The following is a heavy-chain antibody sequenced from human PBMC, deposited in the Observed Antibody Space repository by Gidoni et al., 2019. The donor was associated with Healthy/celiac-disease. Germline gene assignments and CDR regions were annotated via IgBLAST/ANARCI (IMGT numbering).Heavy chain of an antibody. CDR1: GYTFTSYA. CDR3: ARGGGGSSLPHYYYYGMDV. J-gene: IGHJ6*02. D-gene: IGHD6-13*01. V-gene: IGHV1-3*01. CDR2: INAGNGNT. Sequence: QVQLVQSGAEVKKPGASVKVSCKASGYTFTSYAMHWVRQAPGQRLEWMGWINAGNGNTKYSQKFQGRVTITRDTSASTAYMELSSLRSEDTAVYYCARGGGGSSLPHYYYYGMDVWGQGTTVTVSS.